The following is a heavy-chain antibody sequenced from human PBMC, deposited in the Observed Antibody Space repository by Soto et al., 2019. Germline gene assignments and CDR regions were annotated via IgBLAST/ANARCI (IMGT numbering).Heavy chain of an antibody. CDR1: GFTFSAYA. CDR3: ARRASGQNHFDY. D-gene: IGHD3-10*01. V-gene: IGHV3-30-3*01. Sequence: QVQLVESGGGVVQPGRSLRLSCAASGFTFSAYAMHWVRQAPGRGLEWVAVISYDGNNKYYADSVKGRFSISRDNSKNTLYLQMNSLRAEDTAVYYCARRASGQNHFDYWGQGTLVTVSS. J-gene: IGHJ4*02. CDR2: ISYDGNNK.